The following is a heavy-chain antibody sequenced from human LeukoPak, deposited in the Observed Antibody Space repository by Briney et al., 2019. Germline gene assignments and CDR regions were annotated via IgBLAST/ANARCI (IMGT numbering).Heavy chain of an antibody. CDR2: INPSGGST. V-gene: IGHV1-46*01. CDR1: GYTFTSYS. D-gene: IGHD2-15*01. Sequence: GASVKVSCKASGYTFTSYSMHWVRQAPGQGLEWMGIINPSGGSTSYAQKFQGRITMTRDTSTSTVYMELSSLRSEDTAVYYCARDYLKVVLAATAPSAGHMDNWGQGTLVTVSS. CDR3: ARDYLKVVLAATAPSAGHMDN. J-gene: IGHJ4*02.